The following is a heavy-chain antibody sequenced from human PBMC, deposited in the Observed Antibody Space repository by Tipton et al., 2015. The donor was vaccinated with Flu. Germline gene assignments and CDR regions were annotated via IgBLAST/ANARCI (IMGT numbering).Heavy chain of an antibody. CDR2: ISYDGSKK. CDR1: GLAFSNYG. D-gene: IGHD2-2*01. CDR3: ARDFPDPQLMQFHDVFDV. Sequence: QLVQSGGGVVQPGMSLRLSCAASGLAFSNYGFHWVRQAPGQGLQWVAFISYDGSKKDYADSVKGRFAVSRDNGMNMAFLHMSSLRAEDTAVYYCARDFPDPQLMQFHDVFDVWGHGTMVTVSS. V-gene: IGHV3-33*01. J-gene: IGHJ3*01.